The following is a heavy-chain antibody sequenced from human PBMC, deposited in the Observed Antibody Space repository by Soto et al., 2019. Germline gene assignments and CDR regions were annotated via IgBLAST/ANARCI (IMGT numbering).Heavy chain of an antibody. J-gene: IGHJ4*02. CDR3: ARSSTVTRDYFDY. D-gene: IGHD4-17*01. V-gene: IGHV3-21*01. CDR1: GFTFSSYS. Sequence: GGSLSLSCAASGFTFSSYSLNWVRQAPGKGLEWGSSNSSSIGHIYYAESAKGRFTISRDNVKTSVFLQMNSLRAENTAVYYCARSSTVTRDYFDYWGQGTLVTVSS. CDR2: NSSSIGHI.